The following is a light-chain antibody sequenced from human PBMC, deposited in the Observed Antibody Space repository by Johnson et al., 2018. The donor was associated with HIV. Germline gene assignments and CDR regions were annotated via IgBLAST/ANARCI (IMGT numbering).Light chain of an antibody. CDR1: SSNIANKY. CDR2: ANN. V-gene: IGLV1-51*01. CDR3: GAWDSSLSSYV. J-gene: IGLJ1*01. Sequence: QSVLTQPPSVSAAPGQKVTISCSGSSSNIANKYVSWYQQIPGTAPRLLISANNERPSDIPDRFSGSKSGTSATLGITGLQTGDEADYYCGAWDSSLSSYVFGTGTKVTVL.